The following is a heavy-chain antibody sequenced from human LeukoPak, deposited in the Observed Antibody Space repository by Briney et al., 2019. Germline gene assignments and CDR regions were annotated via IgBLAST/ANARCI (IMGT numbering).Heavy chain of an antibody. CDR3: ASLSDGYNAPFDY. V-gene: IGHV1-69*05. J-gene: IGHJ4*02. D-gene: IGHD5-24*01. Sequence: SVKVSCKASGGTFSSYAISWVRQAPGQGLEWMGGIIPIFGTANYAQKFQGRVTITTDESASTAYMELSSLRSEDTAVYYCASLSDGYNAPFDYWGQGTLVTVSS. CDR2: IIPIFGTA. CDR1: GGTFSSYA.